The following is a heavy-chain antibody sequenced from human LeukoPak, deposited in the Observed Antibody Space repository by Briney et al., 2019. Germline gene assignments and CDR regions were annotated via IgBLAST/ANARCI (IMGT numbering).Heavy chain of an antibody. CDR3: AGGEYSSSWTSMDV. CDR2: IYYSGST. Sequence: PSETLSLTCTVSGGSISSYYWSWIRQPPGKGLEWIGYIYYSGSTNYNPSLKSRVTISLDTSKKQFSLKLTSLTAADTAVYYCAGGEYSSSWTSMDVWGQGTTVAVSS. D-gene: IGHD6-13*01. CDR1: GGSISSYY. V-gene: IGHV4-59*08. J-gene: IGHJ6*02.